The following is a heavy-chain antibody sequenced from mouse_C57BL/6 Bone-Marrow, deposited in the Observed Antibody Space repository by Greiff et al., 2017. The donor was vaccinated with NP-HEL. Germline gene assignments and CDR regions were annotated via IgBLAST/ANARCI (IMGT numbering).Heavy chain of an antibody. D-gene: IGHD1-1*01. J-gene: IGHJ1*03. CDR1: GYTFTSYG. CDR3: ARGRGLLRYGYFDV. V-gene: IGHV1-81*01. CDR2: IYPRSGNT. Sequence: QVHVKQSGAELARPGASVKLSCKASGYTFTSYGISWVKQRTGQGLEWIGEIYPRSGNTYYNEKFKGKATLTADKSSSTAYMELRSLTSEDSAVYFCARGRGLLRYGYFDVWGTGTTVTVSS.